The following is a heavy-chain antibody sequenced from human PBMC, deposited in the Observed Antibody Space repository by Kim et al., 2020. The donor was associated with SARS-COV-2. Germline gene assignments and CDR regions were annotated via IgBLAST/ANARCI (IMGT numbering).Heavy chain of an antibody. J-gene: IGHJ4*02. CDR3: ARTRSGSSSSCYVDY. V-gene: IGHV3-23*01. D-gene: IGHD2-2*01. Sequence: DSVKGRFTSSRDSSKNTLYLQMISLNADDTALYYCARTRSGSSSSCYVDYWGRGTLVTVSS.